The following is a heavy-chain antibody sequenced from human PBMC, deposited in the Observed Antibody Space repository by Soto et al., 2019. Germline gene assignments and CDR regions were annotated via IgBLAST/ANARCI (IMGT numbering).Heavy chain of an antibody. CDR3: AKARCSTTNCYVPDY. D-gene: IGHD2-2*01. J-gene: IGHJ4*02. CDR2: ISGSGASP. CDR1: GFTFSTYT. Sequence: VQLLESGGGLVQPGGSLRLSCAASGFTFSTYTMSWVRRAPGKGLEWVSAISGSGASPSYADSVQGRFTIPRDNPKRTLYLQMNNLRAEDTAVYYCAKARCSTTNCYVPDYWGQGTLVTVSS. V-gene: IGHV3-23*01.